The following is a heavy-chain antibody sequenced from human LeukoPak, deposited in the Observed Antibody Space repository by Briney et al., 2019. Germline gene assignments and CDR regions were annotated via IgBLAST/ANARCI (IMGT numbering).Heavy chain of an antibody. J-gene: IGHJ5*02. CDR1: GGSISSYY. CDR3: TRGLFRYYGSGSPNWFDP. Sequence: SETLSLTCTVSGGSISSYYWSWIRQPPGKGLEWIGYIYYSGSTNYNPSLKSRVTISVDTSKNQFSLKLSSVTAADTAVYYCTRGLFRYYGSGSPNWFDPWGQGTLVTVSS. V-gene: IGHV4-59*12. CDR2: IYYSGST. D-gene: IGHD3-10*01.